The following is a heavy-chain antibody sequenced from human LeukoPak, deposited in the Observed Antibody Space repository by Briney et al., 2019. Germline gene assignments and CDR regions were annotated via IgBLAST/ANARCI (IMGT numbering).Heavy chain of an antibody. J-gene: IGHJ4*02. CDR3: ARDDSSGWYYFDY. V-gene: IGHV3-13*01. Sequence: GGSLRLSCAASGFTFRSYDMHWVRQPAGKGLEWVSTIGTAADTYYPDSVKGRFTISRANAENSLYLQMNSLRPGDTAVYYCARDDSSGWYYFDYWGQGTLVTVSS. CDR1: GFTFRSYD. CDR2: IGTAADT. D-gene: IGHD6-19*01.